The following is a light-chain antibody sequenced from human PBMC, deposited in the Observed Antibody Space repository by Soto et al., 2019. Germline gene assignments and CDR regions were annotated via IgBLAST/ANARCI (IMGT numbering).Light chain of an antibody. CDR2: GSF. Sequence: VRTQSPPPLSVSPGAESTLACRGSQSLRSNLAWYQQKPRQAPTLLLVGSFARATGIPATFSGSGSASEFTPTTSGMQSEDFAVYYCQQYNDRPPITFGQGTRLEIK. J-gene: IGKJ5*01. CDR1: QSLRSN. V-gene: IGKV3-15*01. CDR3: QQYNDRPPIT.